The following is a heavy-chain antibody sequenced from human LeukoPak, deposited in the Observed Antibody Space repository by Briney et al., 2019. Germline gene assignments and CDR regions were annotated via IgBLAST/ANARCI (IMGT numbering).Heavy chain of an antibody. D-gene: IGHD4-23*01. Sequence: SGTLSLTCAVSGGSISSSNWWSWVRPPPGKGLEWIGEIYHSGSTNYNPSLKSRVTISVDTSKNQFSLKLSSVTAADTAMYYCARDLWVYGGPDAFDIWGQGTMVTVSS. CDR3: ARDLWVYGGPDAFDI. V-gene: IGHV4-4*02. CDR1: GGSISSSNW. CDR2: IYHSGST. J-gene: IGHJ3*02.